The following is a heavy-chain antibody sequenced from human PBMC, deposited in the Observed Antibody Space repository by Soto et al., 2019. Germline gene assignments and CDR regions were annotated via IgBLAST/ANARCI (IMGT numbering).Heavy chain of an antibody. Sequence: QVQLVQSGAEVKKPGSSVKVSCKVSGGTFSNYAIDWVRLAPGHGLEWMGGIVPIFGTTYYTQKFQGRATVITDDSTVPDLLDVSSLGSEDTPIYYCAGVEAVAVLYNYHGLDVWGPGTAVTGSS. J-gene: IGHJ6*02. D-gene: IGHD6-19*01. CDR2: IVPIFGTT. CDR3: AGVEAVAVLYNYHGLDV. CDR1: GGTFSNYA. V-gene: IGHV1-69*05.